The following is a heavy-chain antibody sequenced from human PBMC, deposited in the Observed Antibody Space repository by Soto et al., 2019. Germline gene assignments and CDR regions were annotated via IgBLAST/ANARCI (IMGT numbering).Heavy chain of an antibody. CDR3: ARHDDGPGAFDI. V-gene: IGHV5-51*01. CDR2: LYPGDSDT. CDR1: GYSFTNYW. J-gene: IGHJ3*02. Sequence: PGESLKVSCQGSGYSFTNYWIGWVRQMPGKGLEWMGILYPGDSDTRYSPSFQGQVTISADKSISTAYLQWSSLKASDTAVYYCARHDDGPGAFDIWGQGTMVTVSS. D-gene: IGHD3-10*01.